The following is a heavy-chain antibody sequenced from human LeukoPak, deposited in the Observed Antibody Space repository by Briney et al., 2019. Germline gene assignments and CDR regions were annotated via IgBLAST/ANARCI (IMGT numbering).Heavy chain of an antibody. J-gene: IGHJ6*02. D-gene: IGHD2-2*01. CDR3: AKTLGYCSSTSCWGYYYYGMDV. V-gene: IGHV3-23*01. CDR1: GFTLSSYA. Sequence: GGSLRLSCAASGFTLSSYAMTWVRQAPGKGLEWVSDIGDSGATTYYADSVKGRFTISRDNSKNTLYLQMSSLRAEDTAVYYCAKTLGYCSSTSCWGYYYYGMDVWGQGTTVTVSS. CDR2: IGDSGATT.